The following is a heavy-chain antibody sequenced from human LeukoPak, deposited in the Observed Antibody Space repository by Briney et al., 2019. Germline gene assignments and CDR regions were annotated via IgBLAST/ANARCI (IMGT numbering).Heavy chain of an antibody. V-gene: IGHV3-33*01. CDR1: GFTFRSYG. Sequence: PGGSLRLSCAASGFTFRSYGMHWVRQAPGKGLEWVAVICYDGSNKYYADSVKGRFTISRDTSKNRVYLQMNSLRAEDTAVYYCARDWARGHIYGLTRSYFDYWGQGTLVTVSS. J-gene: IGHJ4*02. CDR3: ARDWARGHIYGLTRSYFDY. CDR2: ICYDGSNK. D-gene: IGHD5-18*01.